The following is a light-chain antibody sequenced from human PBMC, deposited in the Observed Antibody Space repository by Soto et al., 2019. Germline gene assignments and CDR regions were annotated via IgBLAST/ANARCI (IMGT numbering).Light chain of an antibody. J-gene: IGLJ2*01. CDR1: SSNIGATYG. CDR2: GST. Sequence: QSVLTQPPSVSGAPGQRVTISCTGSSSNIGATYGVHWYQQVPGTAPKLLIYGSTNRPSGVPDRFSGSKSGTSASLAITGLQAEDEADYYCQSYDSSLSGVLFGGGTQLTVL. CDR3: QSYDSSLSGVL. V-gene: IGLV1-40*01.